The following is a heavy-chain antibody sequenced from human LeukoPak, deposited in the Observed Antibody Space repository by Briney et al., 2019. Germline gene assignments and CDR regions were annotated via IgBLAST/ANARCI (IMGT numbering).Heavy chain of an antibody. J-gene: IGHJ4*02. CDR1: GFTFSNYP. CDR3: TRPYYDYLTGYYSDY. D-gene: IGHD3-9*01. V-gene: IGHV3-49*04. CDR2: LGSTAYGGTT. Sequence: GGSLRLSCTTSGFTFSNYPMSWVRQAPGKGLEWLALLGSTAYGGTTKYAASVKGRFTISRDDSKIIAYLQMNSLKTEDTAVYYCTRPYYDYLTGYYSDYWGQGTLVTVSS.